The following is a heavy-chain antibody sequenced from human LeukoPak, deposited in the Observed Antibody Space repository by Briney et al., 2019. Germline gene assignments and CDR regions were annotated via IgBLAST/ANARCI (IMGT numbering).Heavy chain of an antibody. D-gene: IGHD6-13*01. J-gene: IGHJ4*02. CDR3: ARKGSSWYSRYYFDY. Sequence: AYNGNTNYAQKLQGRVTMTTDTSTSTAYMELRSLRSDDTAVYYCARKGSSWYSRYYFDYWGRGTLVTVSS. V-gene: IGHV1-18*01. CDR2: AYNGNT.